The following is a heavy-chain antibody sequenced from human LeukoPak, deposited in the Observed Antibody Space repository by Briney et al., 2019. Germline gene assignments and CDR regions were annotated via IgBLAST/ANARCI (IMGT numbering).Heavy chain of an antibody. D-gene: IGHD2-8*01. V-gene: IGHV3-23*01. CDR1: GFTFSNYA. CDR2: ISGGGDST. CDR3: AITPDYCTNGVCYTLHYFDY. Sequence: GGSLRLSCAASGFTFSNYAMTWVRQAPGKGLEWVSTISGGGDSTYYADSVRGRFTISRDDSKSTLYLQMNSLRAEDTAVYYCAITPDYCTNGVCYTLHYFDYWGQGTLVTVSS. J-gene: IGHJ4*02.